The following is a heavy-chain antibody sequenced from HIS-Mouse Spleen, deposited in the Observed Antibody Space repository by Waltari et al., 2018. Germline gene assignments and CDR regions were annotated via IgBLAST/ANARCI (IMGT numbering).Heavy chain of an antibody. CDR2: IYYSGST. J-gene: IGHJ2*01. D-gene: IGHD6-13*01. Sequence: QLQLQESGTGLVKPSETLSLTCTVSGGSISSSIYYWGWVRQPPGKGLEWIGSIYYSGSTYYTPSLKSRVTISVDTSKNQFSLKLSSVTAADTAVYYCAREIPYSSSWYDWYFDLWGRGTLVTVSS. CDR1: GGSISSSIYY. V-gene: IGHV4-39*07. CDR3: AREIPYSSSWYDWYFDL.